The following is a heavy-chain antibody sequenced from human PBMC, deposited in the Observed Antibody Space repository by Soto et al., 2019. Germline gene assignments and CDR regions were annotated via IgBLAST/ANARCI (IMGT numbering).Heavy chain of an antibody. CDR3: AKVGVYYDFWSGYSAGDYFDY. V-gene: IGHV3-23*01. D-gene: IGHD3-3*01. CDR1: GFTFSSYA. Sequence: EVQLLESGGGLVQPGGSLRLSCAASGFTFSSYAMSWVRQAPGKGLEWVSASSGSGGSTYYADSVKGRFTISRDNSKNTLYLQMNSLRAEDTAVYYCAKVGVYYDFWSGYSAGDYFDYWGQGTLVTVSS. J-gene: IGHJ4*02. CDR2: SSGSGGST.